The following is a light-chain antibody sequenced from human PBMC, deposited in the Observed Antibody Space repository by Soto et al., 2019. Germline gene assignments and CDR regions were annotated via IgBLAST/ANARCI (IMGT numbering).Light chain of an antibody. V-gene: IGKV1-6*01. CDR1: QGIRND. CDR2: AAS. Sequence: AIPMTQSPSSLSASVGDRVTITCRASQGIRNDLGWYQQKPGKAPNLLIYAASSLQSGVPSRFSGSGSGTDFTLTISSLQPEGFATYYCLQDYNYPWTFGQGTKVEIK. CDR3: LQDYNYPWT. J-gene: IGKJ1*01.